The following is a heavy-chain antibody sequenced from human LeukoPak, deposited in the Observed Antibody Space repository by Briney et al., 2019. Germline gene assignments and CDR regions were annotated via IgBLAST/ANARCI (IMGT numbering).Heavy chain of an antibody. J-gene: IGHJ3*02. CDR3: ARTTERRLIVVVPAAISAFDI. CDR2: ISSSSSYI. CDR1: GFTFSSYS. Sequence: GGSLRLSCAASGFTFSSYSMTWVRQAPGKGLEWVSSISSSSSYIYYADSVKGRFTISRDNAKNSLYLQMNSLRAEDTAVYYCARTTERRLIVVVPAAISAFDIWGQGTMVTVSS. V-gene: IGHV3-21*01. D-gene: IGHD2-2*02.